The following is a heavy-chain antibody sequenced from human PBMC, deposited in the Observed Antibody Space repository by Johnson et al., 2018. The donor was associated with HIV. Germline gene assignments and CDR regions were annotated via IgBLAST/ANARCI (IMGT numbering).Heavy chain of an antibody. D-gene: IGHD3-16*01. CDR1: GFTFSDYY. Sequence: QVQLVESGGGLVKPGGSLRLSCAASGFTFSDYYMSWIRQAPGKGLEWVSYISTGGSTIYYADSVTGRFTISRDNAKNSLYLQMNSLRAEDTAVYYCASRQIWVTRGAFDIWGQGTMVTVSS. CDR2: ISTGGSTI. CDR3: ASRQIWVTRGAFDI. J-gene: IGHJ3*02. V-gene: IGHV3-11*04.